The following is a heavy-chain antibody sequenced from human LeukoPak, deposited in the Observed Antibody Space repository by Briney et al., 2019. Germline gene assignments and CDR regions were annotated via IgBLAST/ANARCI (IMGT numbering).Heavy chain of an antibody. Sequence: GGSLRLSCAASGFPFSSYAMHWVRQAPGKGLEWVSLISGSAGSSYYADSVKGRSTISRDNSRNTLYLQMNTLRAEDTAVYYCAKGSRSGDDYWGQGTLVTVSS. CDR3: AKGSRSGDDY. CDR2: ISGSAGSS. D-gene: IGHD3-10*01. V-gene: IGHV3-23*01. J-gene: IGHJ4*02. CDR1: GFPFSSYA.